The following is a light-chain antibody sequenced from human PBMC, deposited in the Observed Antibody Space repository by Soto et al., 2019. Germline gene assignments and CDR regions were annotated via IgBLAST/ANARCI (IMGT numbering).Light chain of an antibody. CDR3: QQYGGSPRT. CDR1: QSVSSSF. V-gene: IGKV3-20*01. J-gene: IGKJ1*01. Sequence: EIVLTHSPGTLSLSPGERATLSCRASQSVSSSFLAWYQQRPGQAPRLLIYAASNTAPGIPDRFSGSGSGTDFTLTISRLEPEDFAVYHCQQYGGSPRTFGQGTKVDIK. CDR2: AAS.